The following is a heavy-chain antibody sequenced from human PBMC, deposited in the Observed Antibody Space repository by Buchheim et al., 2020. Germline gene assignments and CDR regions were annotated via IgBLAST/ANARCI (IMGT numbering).Heavy chain of an antibody. CDR2: ISHDGSNK. CDR3: ARDTYYYGSGSYSAFWLWNYYGMDV. Sequence: QVQLVESGGGVVQPGRSLRLSCAASGFTFSSYAMHWVRQAPGKGLEWVAVISHDGSNKYYADSVKGRFTISRDNSKNTLYLQMNSLRAEDTAVYYCARDTYYYGSGSYSAFWLWNYYGMDVWGQGTT. D-gene: IGHD3-10*01. V-gene: IGHV3-30-3*01. CDR1: GFTFSSYA. J-gene: IGHJ6*02.